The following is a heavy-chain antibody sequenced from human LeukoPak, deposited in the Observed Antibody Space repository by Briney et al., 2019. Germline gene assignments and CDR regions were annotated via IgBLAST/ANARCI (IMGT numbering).Heavy chain of an antibody. CDR3: ARGYDLNNY. V-gene: IGHV4-34*01. CDR2: INHSGST. CDR1: GGSFSGYY. Sequence: SETLSLTCAVYGGSFSGYYRSWIRQPPGKGLEWIGEINHSGSTNYNPSLKSRVTISVDTSKNQFSLKLSSVTAADTAVYYCARGYDLNNYWGQGTLVTVSS. D-gene: IGHD3-22*01. J-gene: IGHJ4*02.